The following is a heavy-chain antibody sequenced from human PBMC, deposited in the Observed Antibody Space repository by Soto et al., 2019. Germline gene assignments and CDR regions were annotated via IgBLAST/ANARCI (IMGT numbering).Heavy chain of an antibody. CDR3: ARAPTVVVAAAPTGWFDP. Sequence: SVRVSCKASGYTFTGYYMHWVRQAPGQGLEWMGWINPNSGSTNYAQKFQGWVTMTRDTSISTAYMELSRLRSDDTAVYYCARAPTVVVAAAPTGWFDPWGQGTLVTVPS. CDR1: GYTFTGYY. J-gene: IGHJ5*02. V-gene: IGHV1-2*04. CDR2: INPNSGST. D-gene: IGHD2-2*01.